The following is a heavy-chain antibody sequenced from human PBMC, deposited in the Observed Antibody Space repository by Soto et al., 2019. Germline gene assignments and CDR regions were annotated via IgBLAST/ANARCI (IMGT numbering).Heavy chain of an antibody. J-gene: IGHJ6*03. CDR2: ISAYNGNT. CDR1: GYTFTSYG. Sequence: ASVKVSCRASGYTFTSYGISWVRQAPGQGLEWMGWISAYNGNTNYAQKLQGRVTMTTDTSTSTAYMELRSLRSDDTAVYYCVRASNSSPYYYYYYMDVWGKGTTVTVSS. D-gene: IGHD6-19*01. CDR3: VRASNSSPYYYYYYMDV. V-gene: IGHV1-18*01.